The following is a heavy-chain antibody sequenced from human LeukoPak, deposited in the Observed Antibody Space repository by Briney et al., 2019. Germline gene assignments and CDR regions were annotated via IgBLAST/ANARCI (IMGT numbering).Heavy chain of an antibody. CDR1: GFTFSSYS. Sequence: GGSLRLSCAASGFTFSSYSMNWVRQAPGKGLEWVSSISNIDSYIYHADSVKGRFTISRDNAKNSLYLQMNSLRADDTAVYYCARRVSRIVVVVADDAFDIWGQGTMVTVSS. V-gene: IGHV3-21*01. CDR2: ISNIDSYI. J-gene: IGHJ3*02. CDR3: ARRVSRIVVVVADDAFDI. D-gene: IGHD2-15*01.